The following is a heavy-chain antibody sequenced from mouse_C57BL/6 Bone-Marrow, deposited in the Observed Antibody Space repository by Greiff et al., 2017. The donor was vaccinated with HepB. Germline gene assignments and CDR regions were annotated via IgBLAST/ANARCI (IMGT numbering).Heavy chain of an antibody. J-gene: IGHJ2*01. CDR2: ISSGGSYT. D-gene: IGHD4-1*01. V-gene: IGHV5-6*01. CDR1: GFTFSSYG. CDR3: ARPGTVDDD. Sequence: EVHLVESGGDLVKPGGSLKLSCAASGFTFSSYGMSWVRQTPDKRLEWVATISSGGSYTYYPDSVKGRFTISRDNAKNTLYLQMSSLKSEDTAMYYCARPGTVDDDWGQGTTLTVSS.